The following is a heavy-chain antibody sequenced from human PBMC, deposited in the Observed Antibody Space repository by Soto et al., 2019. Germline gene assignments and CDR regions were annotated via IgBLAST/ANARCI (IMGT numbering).Heavy chain of an antibody. CDR3: AKDFTKSSSWPSVSAF. V-gene: IGHV1-18*01. Sequence: QGLEWMGWISAYNGNTNYAQKLQGRVTMTTDTSTSTAYMELRSLTSDDTAVYYCAKDFTKSSSWPSVSAFRGQRT. J-gene: IGHJ1*01. CDR2: ISAYNGNT. D-gene: IGHD6-13*01.